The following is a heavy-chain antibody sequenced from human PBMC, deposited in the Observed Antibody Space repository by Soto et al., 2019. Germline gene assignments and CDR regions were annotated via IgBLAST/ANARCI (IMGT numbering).Heavy chain of an antibody. V-gene: IGHV4-59*01. CDR1: GGSISSYY. CDR3: AREDVGQLGRQYNWFDP. CDR2: IYYSGST. D-gene: IGHD6-6*01. Sequence: KPSETLSLTCTVSGGSISSYYWSWIRQPPGKGLEWIGYIYYSGSTNYNPSLKSRVTISVDTSKNQFSLKLSSVTAADTAVYYCAREDVGQLGRQYNWFDPWGQGTLVTVSS. J-gene: IGHJ5*02.